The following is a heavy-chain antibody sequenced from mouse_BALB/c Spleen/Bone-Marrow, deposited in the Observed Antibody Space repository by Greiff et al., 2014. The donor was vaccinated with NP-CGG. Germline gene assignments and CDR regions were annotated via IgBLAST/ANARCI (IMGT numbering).Heavy chain of an antibody. Sequence: VESGASVKMSCKASGYTFTSYWMHWVKQRPGQGLEWIGVIDPSDSYTSYNQKFKGKATLTVDTSSSTAYMQLSSLTSEDSAVYYCTRGDYDWYFDVWGAGTTVTVSS. V-gene: IGHV1S127*01. D-gene: IGHD2-4*01. CDR1: GYTFTSYW. CDR2: IDPSDSYT. J-gene: IGHJ1*01. CDR3: TRGDYDWYFDV.